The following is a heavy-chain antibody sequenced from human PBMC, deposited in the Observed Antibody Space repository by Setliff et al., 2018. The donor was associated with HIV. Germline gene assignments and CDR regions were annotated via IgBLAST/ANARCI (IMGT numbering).Heavy chain of an antibody. CDR2: INPNNGGT. J-gene: IGHJ4*02. D-gene: IGHD3-22*01. CDR3: ARDGRYYDSSGYFDY. CDR1: GYTFTGYY. Sequence: ASVKVSCKASGYTFTGYYMHWVRQAPGQGLEWMGWINPNNGGTNYAQKLQGRVTMTTDTSTSTAYMELRSLRSDDTAVYYCARDGRYYDSSGYFDYWGQGTLVTVSS. V-gene: IGHV1-2*02.